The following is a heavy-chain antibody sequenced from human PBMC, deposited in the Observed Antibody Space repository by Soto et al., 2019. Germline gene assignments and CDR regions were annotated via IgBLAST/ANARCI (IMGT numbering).Heavy chain of an antibody. D-gene: IGHD3-10*01. V-gene: IGHV3-23*01. CDR2: ISGSGGST. CDR3: AKASVYYGSGSYLYYYYYYMDV. J-gene: IGHJ6*03. CDR1: GFTFSSYA. Sequence: EVQLLESGGGLVQPGGSLRLSCAASGFTFSSYAMSWVRQAPGKGLEWVSAISGSGGSTYYADSVKGRFTISRDNSNNTLYLQMNSLRAEDTAVYYCAKASVYYGSGSYLYYYYYYMDVWGKGTTVTVSS.